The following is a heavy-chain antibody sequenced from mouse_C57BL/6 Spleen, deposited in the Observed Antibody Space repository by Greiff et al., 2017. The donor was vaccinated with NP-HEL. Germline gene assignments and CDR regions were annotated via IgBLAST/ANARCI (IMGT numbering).Heavy chain of an antibody. V-gene: IGHV7-3*01. CDR1: GFTFTDYY. Sequence: EVKLVESGGGLVQPGGSLSLSCAASGFTFTDYYMSWVRQPPGKALEWLGFIRNKANGYTTEYSASVKGRFTISRDNSQSILYLQMNALRAEDSATYYCARYRRYLYAMDYWGQGTSVTVSS. D-gene: IGHD1-1*01. CDR3: ARYRRYLYAMDY. CDR2: IRNKANGYTT. J-gene: IGHJ4*01.